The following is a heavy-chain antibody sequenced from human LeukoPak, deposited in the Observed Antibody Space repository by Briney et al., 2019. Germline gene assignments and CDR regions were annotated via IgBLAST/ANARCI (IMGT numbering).Heavy chain of an antibody. CDR3: ARRGYSFGTFDY. CDR1: GFTFSSSA. Sequence: GGSLRLSCAASGFTFSSSAMSWVRQAPGKGLGWVSAISNNGGYTYYADSVQGRFTISRDNSKSTLCLQMNSLRAEDTAIYYCARRGYSFGTFDYWGQGTLVTVSS. V-gene: IGHV3-23*01. J-gene: IGHJ4*02. D-gene: IGHD5-18*01. CDR2: ISNNGGYT.